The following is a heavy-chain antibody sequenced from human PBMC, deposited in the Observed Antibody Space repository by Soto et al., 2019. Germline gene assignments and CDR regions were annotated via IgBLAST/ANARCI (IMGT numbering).Heavy chain of an antibody. J-gene: IGHJ4*02. Sequence: SETLSLTCAVYGGSFSGYYWSWIRQPPGKGLEWIGEINHSGSTNYNPSLKSRVTISVDTSKNQFSLKLSSVTAADTAVYYCARGAKSDYWGQGTLVTVSS. CDR2: INHSGST. V-gene: IGHV4-34*01. CDR1: GGSFSGYY. CDR3: ARGAKSDY.